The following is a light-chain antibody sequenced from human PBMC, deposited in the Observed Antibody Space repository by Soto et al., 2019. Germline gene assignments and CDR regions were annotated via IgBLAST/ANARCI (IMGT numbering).Light chain of an antibody. CDR1: SSNIGKNT. J-gene: IGLJ2*01. CDR2: SNN. Sequence: QSVLTQPPSASGTPGQRVTISCSGSSSNIGKNTVNWYQQLPGTAPTLLIYSNNQRPSGVPDRFSGSKSGTSASLAISGLQSEDEADYYCAAWYDSLNGVVFGGGTKLTVL. V-gene: IGLV1-44*01. CDR3: AAWYDSLNGVV.